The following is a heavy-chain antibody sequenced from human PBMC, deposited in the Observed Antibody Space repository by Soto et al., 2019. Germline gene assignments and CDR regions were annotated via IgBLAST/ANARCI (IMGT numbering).Heavy chain of an antibody. CDR2: SNAGHGNT. CDR3: ARYNYESSGYPKYYFDY. CDR1: GDAFTGYA. D-gene: IGHD3-22*01. V-gene: IGHV1-3*01. Sequence: ASAKVSCTASGDAFTGYAMQWVRHAPAQRLEWMGSSNAGHGNTKYSQKFQGRVTFTRDPSASTAYMDQSSLRAEDTAVYYCARYNYESSGYPKYYFDYWGQGTLVTVSS. J-gene: IGHJ4*02.